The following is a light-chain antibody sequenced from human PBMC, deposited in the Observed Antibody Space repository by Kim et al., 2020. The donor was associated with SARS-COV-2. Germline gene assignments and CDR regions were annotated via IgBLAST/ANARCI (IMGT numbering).Light chain of an antibody. CDR3: CSYAGSYSFV. CDR2: DVN. J-gene: IGLJ1*01. Sequence: QSALTQPRSVSGSPGQSVTISCSGSSSDVGGYNYVSWYQQHPGEAPKLMIYDVNKRPSGVPDRFSGSKSGNTASLTISGLQAEDEADYSCCSYAGSYSFVFGTGTKVTVL. V-gene: IGLV2-11*01. CDR1: SSDVGGYNY.